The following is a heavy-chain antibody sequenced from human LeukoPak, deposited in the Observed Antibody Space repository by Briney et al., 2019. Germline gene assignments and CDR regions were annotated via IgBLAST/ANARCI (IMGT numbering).Heavy chain of an antibody. Sequence: PGKSLRLSCVASTLSTADYGMSWVRQAPGKGLEWVAGIGWSGDATSYSDSVKGRFTISRDNAKNSLYLQMTSLRAEDTAVYYCARDLSATWYSLGFWGQGTLVTVSS. D-gene: IGHD2-15*01. CDR1: TLSTADYG. J-gene: IGHJ1*01. CDR2: IGWSGDAT. CDR3: ARDLSATWYSLGF. V-gene: IGHV3-20*04.